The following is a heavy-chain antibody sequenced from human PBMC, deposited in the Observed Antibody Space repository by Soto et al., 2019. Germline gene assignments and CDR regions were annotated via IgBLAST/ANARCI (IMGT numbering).Heavy chain of an antibody. CDR1: GGTFSSYT. J-gene: IGHJ3*02. CDR2: IIPILGIA. V-gene: IGHV1-69*02. D-gene: IGHD6-6*01. CDR3: AKAISHEYDAFDI. Sequence: QVQLVQSGAEVKKPGSSVKVSCKASGGTFSSYTISWVRQAPGQGLEWMGRIIPILGIANYAQKFQGRVTITTDKPTSTAYMELSSLRSEDTAVYYCAKAISHEYDAFDIWGQGTMVTVSS.